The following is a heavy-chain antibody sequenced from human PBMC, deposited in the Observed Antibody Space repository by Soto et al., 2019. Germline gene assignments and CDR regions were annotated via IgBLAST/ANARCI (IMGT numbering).Heavy chain of an antibody. CDR1: GGSISSSHY. J-gene: IGHJ4*02. CDR2: VFYSGSP. D-gene: IGHD1-20*01. Sequence: QLQLQESGPGLVKSSETLSLTCTVSGGSISSSHYWGWIRQPPGKGLEWIGRVFYSGSPYYSPSFKSRITISVDPSKNQFSLRVRSGTATDTAVYFCARHYNTGAFFDYWGQGNLVTVSS. CDR3: ARHYNTGAFFDY. V-gene: IGHV4-39*01.